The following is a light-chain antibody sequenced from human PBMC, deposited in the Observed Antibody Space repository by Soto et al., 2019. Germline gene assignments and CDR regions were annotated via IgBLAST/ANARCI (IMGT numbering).Light chain of an antibody. Sequence: EIVLTQSPGTLSLSPGEIATLSCRASQSARSSYLAWYQQKPGQAPRLLIYGASSRATGIPDRFSGSGSGTDFTLTISRLEPEDFAMYYCQVYNSSPWTFGQGTKVDIK. J-gene: IGKJ1*01. V-gene: IGKV3-20*01. CDR1: QSARSSY. CDR2: GAS. CDR3: QVYNSSPWT.